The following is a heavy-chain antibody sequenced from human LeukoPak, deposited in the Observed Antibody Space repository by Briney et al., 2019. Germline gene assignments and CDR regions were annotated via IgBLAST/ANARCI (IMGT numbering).Heavy chain of an antibody. D-gene: IGHD3-10*01. CDR3: ARSMVRGVHNRYYFDY. J-gene: IGHJ4*02. CDR2: INPNSGGT. Sequence: ASLKVSCKASGYTFTGYYMHWVRQAPGQRLEWMGWINPNSGGTNYAQKFQGRVTMTRDTSISTAYMELSRLRSDDTAVYYCARSMVRGVHNRYYFDYWGQGTLVTVSS. CDR1: GYTFTGYY. V-gene: IGHV1-2*02.